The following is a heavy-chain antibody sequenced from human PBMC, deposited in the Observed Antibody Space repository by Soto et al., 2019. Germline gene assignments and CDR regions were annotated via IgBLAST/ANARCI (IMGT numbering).Heavy chain of an antibody. V-gene: IGHV1-69*13. J-gene: IGHJ4*02. CDR3: ARQATLTTSFDY. Sequence: ASVKVSCKASGGTFNSYAIAWVRQAPGQGLEWMGGITPIFGTAKYAQRFQGRVTLIADESTTTAYMELSSLRSEDTAVYYCARQATLTTSFDYWGQGTLVTVSS. CDR1: GGTFNSYA. CDR2: ITPIFGTA. D-gene: IGHD4-17*01.